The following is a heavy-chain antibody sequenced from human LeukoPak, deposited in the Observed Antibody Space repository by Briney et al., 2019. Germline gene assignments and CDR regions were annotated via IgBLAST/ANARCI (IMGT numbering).Heavy chain of an antibody. CDR2: IYTSGST. Sequence: SETLSLTCTVSGGSISSYYWSWIRQPAGKGLEWIGRIYTSGSTNYNPSLKSRVTMSVDTSKNQFSLNLSSVTAADTAVYYCARFSGTPHYYYYYMDVWGKGTTVTVSS. D-gene: IGHD1-14*01. J-gene: IGHJ6*03. V-gene: IGHV4-4*07. CDR3: ARFSGTPHYYYYYMDV. CDR1: GGSISSYY.